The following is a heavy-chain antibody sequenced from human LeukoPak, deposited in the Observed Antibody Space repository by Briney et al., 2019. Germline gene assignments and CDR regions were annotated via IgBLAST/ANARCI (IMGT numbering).Heavy chain of an antibody. Sequence: PGGSLRLSCSASGFTFSSYAMHWVRQAPGKGLEYVSAISSNGGSTYYADSVKGRFTISRDNSKNTLYLQMSSLRAEDAAVYYCVKGPMVRGVIKYFQHWGQGTLVTVSS. CDR1: GFTFSSYA. J-gene: IGHJ1*01. CDR3: VKGPMVRGVIKYFQH. CDR2: ISSNGGST. D-gene: IGHD3-10*01. V-gene: IGHV3-64D*09.